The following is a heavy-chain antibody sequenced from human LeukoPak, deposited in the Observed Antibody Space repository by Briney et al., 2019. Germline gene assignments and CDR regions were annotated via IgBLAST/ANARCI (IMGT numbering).Heavy chain of an antibody. CDR2: IRYDGSNK. CDR3: ARPPAAAGSQGAGDAFDI. D-gene: IGHD6-13*01. J-gene: IGHJ3*02. CDR1: GFTFSSYG. V-gene: IGHV3-30*02. Sequence: GGSLRLSCAASGFTFSSYGMHWVRQAPGKGLEWVAFIRYDGSNKYYADSVKGRFTISRDNSKNTLYLQMNSLGAEDTAVYYCARPPAAAGSQGAGDAFDIWGQGTMVTVSS.